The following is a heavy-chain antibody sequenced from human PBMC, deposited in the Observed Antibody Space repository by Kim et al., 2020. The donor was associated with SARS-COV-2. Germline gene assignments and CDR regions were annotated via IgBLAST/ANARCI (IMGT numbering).Heavy chain of an antibody. V-gene: IGHV3-53*01. J-gene: IGHJ4*02. D-gene: IGHD3-22*01. Sequence: GGSLRLSCAASGFTVSSNYMSWVRQAPGKGLEWVSVIYSGGSTYYADSVKGRFTISRDNSKNTLYLQMNSLRAEDTAVYYCARDNYYDGNFDYWGQGTLVTVSS. CDR1: GFTVSSNY. CDR2: IYSGGST. CDR3: ARDNYYDGNFDY.